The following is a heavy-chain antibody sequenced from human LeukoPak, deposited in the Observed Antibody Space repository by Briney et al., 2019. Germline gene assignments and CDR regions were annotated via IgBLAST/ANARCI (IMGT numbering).Heavy chain of an antibody. J-gene: IGHJ5*02. CDR3: ARVDTSCYTSCNWFDP. V-gene: IGHV4-39*01. Sequence: SETLSLTCTVSGGSISSSSYSWGWIRQPPGKGLEWIGSIYYSGSTYYNPSLKSRVTISVDTSKNQFSLKLSSVTAADTAVYYCARVDTSCYTSCNWFDPWGQGTLVTVSS. CDR1: GGSISSSSYS. CDR2: IYYSGST. D-gene: IGHD2-2*02.